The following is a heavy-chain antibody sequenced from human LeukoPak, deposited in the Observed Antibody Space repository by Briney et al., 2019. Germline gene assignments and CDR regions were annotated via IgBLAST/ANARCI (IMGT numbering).Heavy chain of an antibody. D-gene: IGHD3-3*01. CDR2: FYSGGST. CDR1: GFIVSSNY. J-gene: IGHJ5*02. CDR3: AKAPYYDFWSGYNNWFDP. V-gene: IGHV3-53*01. Sequence: GGSLRLSCAASGFIVSSNYMSWVRQAPGKGLEWVSVFYSGGSTYYADSVEGRFTISRDNSKSTLFLQMDSLRAEDTAVYYCAKAPYYDFWSGYNNWFDPWGQGTLVTVSS.